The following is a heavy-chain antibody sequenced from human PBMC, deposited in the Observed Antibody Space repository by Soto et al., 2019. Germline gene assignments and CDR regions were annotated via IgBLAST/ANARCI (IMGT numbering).Heavy chain of an antibody. V-gene: IGHV1-69*01. D-gene: IGHD3-22*01. CDR1: GGTFSRNT. CDR3: ARQFDSDTTGYYYAY. CDR2: IMPIFGSA. Sequence: SCKASGGTFSRNTISWVRQAPGQGLEWMGGIMPIFGSANYAQKFQGRVTITADENTRTVYMELSRLRSEDTAVYYCARQFDSDTTGYYYAYWGQGTLVTVSS. J-gene: IGHJ4*02.